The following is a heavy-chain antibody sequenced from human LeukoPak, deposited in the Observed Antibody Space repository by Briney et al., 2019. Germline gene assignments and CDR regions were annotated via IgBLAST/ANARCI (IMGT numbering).Heavy chain of an antibody. Sequence: PSETLSLTCAVYGGSFSGYYWSWIRQPPGKGLEWIGEINHSGSINYNPSLKSRVTISVDTSKNQFSLKLSSVTAADTAVYYCARGSSSYYMDVWGKGTTVTVSS. V-gene: IGHV4-34*01. CDR2: INHSGSI. D-gene: IGHD3-10*01. CDR1: GGSFSGYY. CDR3: ARGSSSYYMDV. J-gene: IGHJ6*03.